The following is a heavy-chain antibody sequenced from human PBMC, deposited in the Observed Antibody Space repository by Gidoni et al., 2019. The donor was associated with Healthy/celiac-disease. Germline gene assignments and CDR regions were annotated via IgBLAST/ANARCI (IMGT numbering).Heavy chain of an antibody. Sequence: EVKKPGSSVKVSCKASGGTFSSYAISLVRQAPGQGLEWMGGIIPIFGTANYAQKFQGIVTITADEVTSTAYMELSSLRSEDTAVYYCARGEMATPVHAFDIWGQVTMVTVSS. J-gene: IGHJ3*02. V-gene: IGHV1-69*01. CDR1: GGTFSSYA. D-gene: IGHD5-12*01. CDR3: ARGEMATPVHAFDI. CDR2: IIPIFGTA.